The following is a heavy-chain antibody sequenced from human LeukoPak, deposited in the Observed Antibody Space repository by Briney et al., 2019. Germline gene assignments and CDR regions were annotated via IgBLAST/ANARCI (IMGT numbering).Heavy chain of an antibody. V-gene: IGHV4-39*07. CDR2: IYYSGST. Sequence: SETLSLTCTVSGGSISSSSYYWGWIRQPPGKGLEWIGSIYYSGSTNYNPSLKSRVTMSVDTSKNQFSLKLSSVTAADTAVYYCARRKKKWLLSYYFDYWGQGTLVTVSS. J-gene: IGHJ4*02. CDR3: ARRKKKWLLSYYFDY. D-gene: IGHD3-3*01. CDR1: GGSISSSSYY.